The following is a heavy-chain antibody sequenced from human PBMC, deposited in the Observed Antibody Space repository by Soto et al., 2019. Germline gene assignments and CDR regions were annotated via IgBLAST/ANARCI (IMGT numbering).Heavy chain of an antibody. CDR1: GSPVTTYY. Sequence: QGQLQQWGAGMLKHSETLSLTCAVAGSPVTTYYWTWIRQPPGKGLEWFGEINNRGNTNYNPSLKSRLPVSRDTSKTQFSLTLTSVTAADTAVYYGLMVTCSGIDVWGQGTTVSV. CDR2: INNRGNT. J-gene: IGHJ6*02. D-gene: IGHD3-10*01. V-gene: IGHV4-34*01. CDR3: LMVTCSGIDV.